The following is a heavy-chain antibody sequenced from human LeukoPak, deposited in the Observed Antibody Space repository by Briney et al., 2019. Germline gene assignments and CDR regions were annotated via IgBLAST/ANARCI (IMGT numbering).Heavy chain of an antibody. CDR2: IYYRGST. CDR3: ARGGIRQTFDN. J-gene: IGHJ4*02. CDR1: GGSISTYY. D-gene: IGHD3-3*02. Sequence: SGTLSLTCTVSGGSISTYYWNWIRQPPGKGLEWIGYIYYRGSTNYNPSLKSRVTISVDTSKNQFSLNLSSVTAADTAVYYCARGGIRQTFDNWGQGTLVTVSS. V-gene: IGHV4-59*01.